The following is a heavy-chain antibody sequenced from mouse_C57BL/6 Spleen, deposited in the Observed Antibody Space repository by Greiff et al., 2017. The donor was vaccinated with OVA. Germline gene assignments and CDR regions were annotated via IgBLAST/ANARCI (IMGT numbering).Heavy chain of an antibody. Sequence: QVQLQQSGAELVKPGASVKISCKASGYAFSSYWMNWVKQRPGKGLEWIGQIYPGDGDTNYNGKFKGKATLTADKSSSTAYMQLSSLTSEDSAVYFCARHEDYSNSFDYWGQGTTLTVSS. CDR1: GYAFSSYW. CDR2: IYPGDGDT. J-gene: IGHJ2*01. CDR3: ARHEDYSNSFDY. V-gene: IGHV1-80*01. D-gene: IGHD2-5*01.